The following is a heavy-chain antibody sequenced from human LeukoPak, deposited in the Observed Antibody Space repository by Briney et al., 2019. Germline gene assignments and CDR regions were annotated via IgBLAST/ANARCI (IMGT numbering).Heavy chain of an antibody. CDR3: ARERRWLQLRFDY. V-gene: IGHV3-21*01. J-gene: IGHJ4*02. Sequence: GGSLRLSCAASGFTLSSYSMNWVRQAPGKGLEWVSSISSSSSYIYYADSVKGRFTISRDNAKNSLYLQMNSLRAEDTAVYYCARERRWLQLRFDYWGQGTLVTVSS. D-gene: IGHD5-24*01. CDR1: GFTLSSYS. CDR2: ISSSSSYI.